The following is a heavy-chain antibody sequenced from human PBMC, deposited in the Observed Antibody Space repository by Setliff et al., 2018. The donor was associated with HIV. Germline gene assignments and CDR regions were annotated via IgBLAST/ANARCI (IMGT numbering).Heavy chain of an antibody. V-gene: IGHV4-4*09. J-gene: IGHJ4*02. CDR3: ARAYFGSGIYY. D-gene: IGHD3-10*01. Sequence: PSETLSLTCTVSGGSISSYYWSWIRQPAGKGLEWIGHIYSSGSTNYNPSLKSRVTISVDTSKNQLSLKLYSVTAADTAVYYCARAYFGSGIYYWGQGTLVTVSS. CDR1: GGSISSYY. CDR2: IYSSGST.